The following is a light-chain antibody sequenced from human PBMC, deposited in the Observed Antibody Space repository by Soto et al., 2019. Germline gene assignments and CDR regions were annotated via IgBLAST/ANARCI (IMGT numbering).Light chain of an antibody. CDR3: QVWDSTSVQYV. CDR1: NIASKS. CDR2: DDS. Sequence: SYELTQSPSVSVAPGQTARITCGGNNIASKSVHWYQQKPGQAPVLVVYDDSDRPSGIPERFSGSNSGNMATLIINRVEAGDEADYYCQVWDSTSVQYVFGTGTKVTVL. J-gene: IGLJ1*01. V-gene: IGLV3-21*02.